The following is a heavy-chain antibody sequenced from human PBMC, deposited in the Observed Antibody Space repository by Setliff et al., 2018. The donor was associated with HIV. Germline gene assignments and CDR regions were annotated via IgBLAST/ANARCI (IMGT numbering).Heavy chain of an antibody. CDR3: ATLPAAIVSSTYYLDY. CDR2: ITSNTDYI. V-gene: IGHV3-21*01. CDR1: GFTFSYYS. Sequence: GGSLRLSCAASGFTFSYYSMNWVRQAQGKGLEWVSSITSNTDYISYADSVKGRFTISRDNTKNSLYLQMNSLRAEDTAVYYCATLPAAIVSSTYYLDYWGQGTLVTVSS. J-gene: IGHJ4*02. D-gene: IGHD6-13*01.